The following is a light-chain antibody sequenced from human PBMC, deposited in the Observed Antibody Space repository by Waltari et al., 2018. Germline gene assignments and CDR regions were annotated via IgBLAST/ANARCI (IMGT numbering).Light chain of an antibody. J-gene: IGLJ2*01. V-gene: IGLV1-40*01. Sequence: QSVLTPPPSVPGAPGQRVTLPGTGNRFNIGADYDVHWYQQLPGTAPKLLIYGNSNRPSGVSDRFSGSRSGTSASLAITGLQADDEADYYCQSYDDTLRASVFGGGTKVTVL. CDR2: GNS. CDR3: QSYDDTLRASV. CDR1: RFNIGADYD.